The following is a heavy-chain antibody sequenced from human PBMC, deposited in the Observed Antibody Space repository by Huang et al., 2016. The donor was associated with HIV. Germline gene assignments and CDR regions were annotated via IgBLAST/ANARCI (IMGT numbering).Heavy chain of an antibody. CDR3: ARAGGFEI. CDR1: GFKFSNYW. Sequence: EEHLVESGGGLVQPGGSLRLSCEASGFKFSNYWMQWVRQAPGKGLRGGASIKMDGRTTDEADSGKGRFTISRDNAKNTLYLQMSSLTAEDTAIYYCARAGGFEIWGQGTVVTVSS. V-gene: IGHV3-74*01. J-gene: IGHJ3*02. CDR2: IKMDGRTT. D-gene: IGHD2-15*01.